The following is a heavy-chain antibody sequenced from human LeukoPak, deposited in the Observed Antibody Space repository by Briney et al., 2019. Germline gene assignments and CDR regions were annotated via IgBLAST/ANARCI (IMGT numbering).Heavy chain of an antibody. D-gene: IGHD1-26*01. J-gene: IGHJ4*02. CDR3: ARDLGATGYFDY. CDR1: GGSIRSHY. Sequence: PSETLSLTCTVSGGSIRSHYWSWARRPPGKGLEWIGYIYDSGSTNYNPSLKSRVTISVDTSKNQFSLKLSSVTAADTAVYYCARDLGATGYFDYWGQGTLVTVSS. V-gene: IGHV4-59*11. CDR2: IYDSGST.